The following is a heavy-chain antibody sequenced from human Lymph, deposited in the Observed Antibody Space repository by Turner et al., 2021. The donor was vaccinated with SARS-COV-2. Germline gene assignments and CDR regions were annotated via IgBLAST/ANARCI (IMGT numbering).Heavy chain of an antibody. D-gene: IGHD3-22*01. CDR2: ISGSGGDT. CDR1: GFTFSSYA. Sequence: EVQLLESGGGLVQPGGSLRLSCAASGFTFSSYAMRWVRQAQGKGLEWVSAISGSGGDTYYADSVKGRFTISRDNSKNTLYLQMNSLRAEDTAVYYCAKGVRGAMIVVVIPYFDYWGQGTLVTVSS. J-gene: IGHJ4*02. CDR3: AKGVRGAMIVVVIPYFDY. V-gene: IGHV3-23*01.